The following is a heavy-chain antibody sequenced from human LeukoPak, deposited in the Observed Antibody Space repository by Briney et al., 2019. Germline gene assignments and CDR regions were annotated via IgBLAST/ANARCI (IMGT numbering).Heavy chain of an antibody. J-gene: IGHJ6*02. V-gene: IGHV4-39*01. CDR2: IYYSGST. CDR3: ARRAYCSSTSCYDYYYYGMDV. D-gene: IGHD2-2*01. Sequence: TSETLSLTCTVSGGSISSSSYYWGWIRQPPGKGLEWIGNIYYSGSTYYNPSLKSRVTISVDTSKNQFSLKLSSVTAADTAVYYCARRAYCSSTSCYDYYYYGMDVWGQGTTVTVS. CDR1: GGSISSSSYY.